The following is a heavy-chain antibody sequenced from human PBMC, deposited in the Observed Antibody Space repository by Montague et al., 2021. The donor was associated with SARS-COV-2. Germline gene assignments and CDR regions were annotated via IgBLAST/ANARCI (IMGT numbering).Heavy chain of an antibody. J-gene: IGHJ4*02. V-gene: IGHV6-1*01. D-gene: IGHD2-2*01. CDR2: TYYRSKWYN. CDR1: GDSVSSNIAT. Sequence: CAISGDSVSSNIATWNWIRQSPSRGLEWLGRTYYRSKWYNDYAESAKSRITIDPDTSKRQFSLHLNSVTPEDTAVYYCARIPVGSKYYFDFWGQGTLVTVSS. CDR3: ARIPVGSKYYFDF.